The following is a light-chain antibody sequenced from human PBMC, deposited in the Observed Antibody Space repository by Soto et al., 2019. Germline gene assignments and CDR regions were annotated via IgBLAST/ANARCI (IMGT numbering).Light chain of an antibody. CDR2: VAS. J-gene: IGKJ4*01. CDR1: QDISSY. Sequence: IRITQSPSSLSACRGDRVTITCRASQDISSYLAGYQQKPGKAPNLLIYVASTLQSGVTSRFSGSGSGTDLTLTIRRMQSEDFANYYCQKYYESKLNLGGGT. V-gene: IGKV1-8*01. CDR3: QKYYESKLN.